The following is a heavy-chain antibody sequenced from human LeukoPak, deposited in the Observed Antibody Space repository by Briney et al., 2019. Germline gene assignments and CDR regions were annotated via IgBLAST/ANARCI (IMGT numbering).Heavy chain of an antibody. CDR1: GFTFSTYT. CDR2: ISFDGSNK. J-gene: IGHJ6*02. D-gene: IGHD2-2*01. CDR3: AKSREYCSSTSCYVFRYYYYGMDV. V-gene: IGHV3-30*18. Sequence: PGRSLRLSCAASGFTFSTYTMNWVRQAPGNGLEWVAVISFDGSNKSYADSVKGRFTISRDNSKKTLYLQMNSLRAEDTAVYYCAKSREYCSSTSCYVFRYYYYGMDVWGQGTTVTVS.